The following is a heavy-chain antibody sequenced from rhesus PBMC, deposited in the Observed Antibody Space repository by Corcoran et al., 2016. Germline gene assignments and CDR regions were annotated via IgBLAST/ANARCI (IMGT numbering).Heavy chain of an antibody. CDR2: ISGSGGAT. CDR3: AREGYNWNYLYNRFDV. CDR1: GGSISSNY. D-gene: IGHD1-26*01. V-gene: IGHV4-173*01. Sequence: QLQLQESGPGLVKPSETLSLTCAVSGGSISSNYWSWIRQPPGKGLEWIGRISGSGGATHPTPSLKSRVTMSADTAKNQFSLELSSVTAADTAVYYWAREGYNWNYLYNRFDVWGPGVLVTVSS. J-gene: IGHJ5-1*01.